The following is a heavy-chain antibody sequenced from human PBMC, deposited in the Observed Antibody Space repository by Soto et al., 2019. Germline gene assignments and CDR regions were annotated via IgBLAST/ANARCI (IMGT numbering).Heavy chain of an antibody. CDR2: LSSDSNNE. Sequence: QVQLVESGGGVVQPGRSLRLSCAASGFSFSYYDMHWVRQAPGKGPEWVALLSSDSNNEYYADSVKGRFTISRDNSRDTVYLQMNSLSPENTAVYYCANFEAVGAQGPPATVSS. V-gene: IGHV3-30*01. CDR3: ANFEAV. CDR1: GFSFSYYD. D-gene: IGHD3-9*01. J-gene: IGHJ4*02.